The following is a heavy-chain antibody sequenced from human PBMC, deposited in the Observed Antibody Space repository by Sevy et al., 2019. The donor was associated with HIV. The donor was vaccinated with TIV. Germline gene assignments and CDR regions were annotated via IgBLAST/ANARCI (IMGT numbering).Heavy chain of an antibody. V-gene: IGHV4-34*01. D-gene: IGHD3-3*01. Sequence: SEILSLTCAVYGGSFSGYYWSWIRQPPGKGLEWIGEINHSGSTNYNPSLKSRVTISVDTSKNQFSLKLSSVTAADTAVYYCARLTYYDFWSGYYPPYYFDYWGQGTLVTVSS. J-gene: IGHJ4*02. CDR1: GGSFSGYY. CDR3: ARLTYYDFWSGYYPPYYFDY. CDR2: INHSGST.